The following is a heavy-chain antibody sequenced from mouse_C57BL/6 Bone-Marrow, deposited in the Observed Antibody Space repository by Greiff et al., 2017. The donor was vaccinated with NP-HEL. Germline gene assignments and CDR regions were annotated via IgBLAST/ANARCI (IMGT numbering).Heavy chain of an antibody. CDR3: AREYYGSSD. V-gene: IGHV1-82*01. CDR1: GYAFSSSW. J-gene: IGHJ3*01. D-gene: IGHD1-1*01. CDR2: IYPGDGDT. Sequence: QVQLQQSGPELVKPGASVKISCKASGYAFSSSWMNWVKQRPGKGLEWIGRIYPGDGDTNYNGKFKGKATLTAAKSSSTAYMQLSSLTSEDSAVYFGAREYYGSSDWGQGTLVTVSA.